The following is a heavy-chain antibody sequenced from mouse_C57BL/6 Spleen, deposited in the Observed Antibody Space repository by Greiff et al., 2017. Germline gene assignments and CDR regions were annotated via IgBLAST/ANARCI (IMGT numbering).Heavy chain of an antibody. D-gene: IGHD1-1*01. CDR1: GYSFTSYY. J-gene: IGHJ4*01. V-gene: IGHV1-66*01. CDR2: IYPGSGNT. CDR3: AYGVYAMDY. Sequence: QVTLKESGPELVKPGASVKISCKASGYSFTSYYIHWVKQRPGQGLEWIGWIYPGSGNTKYNEKFKGKATLTADTSSSTAYMQLSSLTSEDSAVYYCAYGVYAMDYWGQGTSVTVSS.